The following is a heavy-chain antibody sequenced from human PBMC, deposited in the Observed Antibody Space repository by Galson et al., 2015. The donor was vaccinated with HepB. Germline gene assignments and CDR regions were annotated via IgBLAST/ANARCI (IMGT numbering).Heavy chain of an antibody. Sequence: ETLSLTCTVSGGSISSYYWSWIRQPPGKGLEWIGYIYYSGSTNYNPSLKSRVTISVDTSKNQFSLKLSSVTAADTAVYYCARDKGGSYYYYYMDVWGKGTTVTVSS. D-gene: IGHD2-15*01. CDR1: GGSISSYY. CDR3: ARDKGGSYYYYYMDV. CDR2: IYYSGST. V-gene: IGHV4-59*01. J-gene: IGHJ6*03.